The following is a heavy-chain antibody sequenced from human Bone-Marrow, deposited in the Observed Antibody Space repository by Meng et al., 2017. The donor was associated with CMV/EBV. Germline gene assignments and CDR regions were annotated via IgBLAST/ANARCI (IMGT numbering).Heavy chain of an antibody. D-gene: IGHD6-6*01. CDR2: IYWDDYK. J-gene: IGHJ4*02. Sequence: QFTLRAAGPALVKPPQSLTLTCPFSGLSFTTSGVGVGWIRQPPGKALEWLALIYWDDYKRYSPSLKSRLTITKDTSKNQVVLTMTNMDPVDTATYYCAHITPRPGWVAYWGQGTLVTVSS. V-gene: IGHV2-5*02. CDR3: AHITPRPGWVAY. CDR1: GLSFTTSGVG.